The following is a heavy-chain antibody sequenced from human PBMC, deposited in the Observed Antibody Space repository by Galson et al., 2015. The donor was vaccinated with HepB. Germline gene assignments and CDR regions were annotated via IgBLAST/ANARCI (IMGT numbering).Heavy chain of an antibody. Sequence: SLRLSCAASGFTFSTYSMNWVRQAPGTGLEWVSSITSSSTYIYYADSVKGRFTISRDNAKNSLYLQMNSLRAEDTAVYYCVRVGVAAAIDYWGQGTLVTVSS. CDR1: GFTFSTYS. V-gene: IGHV3-21*01. CDR3: VRVGVAAAIDY. J-gene: IGHJ4*02. D-gene: IGHD2-15*01. CDR2: ITSSSTYI.